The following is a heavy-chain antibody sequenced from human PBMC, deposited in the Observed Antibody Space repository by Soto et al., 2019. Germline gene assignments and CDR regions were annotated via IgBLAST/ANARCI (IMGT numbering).Heavy chain of an antibody. CDR2: IYDSGST. Sequence: PSETLSLTCTVSGGSIGSSDYYWGWIRQPPGKGLEWIGNIYDSGSTSYNPSLKSRVTISVDTSKNQFSLKLSSVTAADTAVYYCARHGVWFGTLNYWGQGTLVTVSS. V-gene: IGHV4-39*07. D-gene: IGHD3-10*01. CDR1: GGSIGSSDYY. CDR3: ARHGVWFGTLNY. J-gene: IGHJ4*02.